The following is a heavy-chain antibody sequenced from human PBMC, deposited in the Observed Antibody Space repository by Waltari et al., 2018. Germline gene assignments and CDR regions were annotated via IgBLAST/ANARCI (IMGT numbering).Heavy chain of an antibody. V-gene: IGHV3-23*03. D-gene: IGHD4-17*01. CDR2: IYSGGST. CDR1: GFTFSSYA. Sequence: EVQLLESGGGLVQPGGSLRLSCAASGFTFSSYAMSWVRQAPGKGLEWVSVIYSGGSTYYADSVKGRFTISRDNSKNTLYLQMNSLRAEDTAVYYCAKSSTNGDYVVNWGQGTLVTVSS. J-gene: IGHJ4*02. CDR3: AKSSTNGDYVVN.